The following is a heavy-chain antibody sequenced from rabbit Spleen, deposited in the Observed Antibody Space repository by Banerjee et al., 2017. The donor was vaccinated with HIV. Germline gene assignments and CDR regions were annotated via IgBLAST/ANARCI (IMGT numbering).Heavy chain of an antibody. V-gene: IGHV1S40*01. Sequence: QSLEESGGGLVKPGGTLTLTCTASGFSFSSNWICWVRQAPGKGLEWIECIDTNDGDTAYANWPKGRFTISKTSSTTVTLQMTSLAAADTATYFCARYYLNAFDPWGQGTLVTVS. CDR1: GFSFSSNW. D-gene: IGHD1-1*01. CDR2: IDTNDGDT. CDR3: ARYYLNAFDP. J-gene: IGHJ2*01.